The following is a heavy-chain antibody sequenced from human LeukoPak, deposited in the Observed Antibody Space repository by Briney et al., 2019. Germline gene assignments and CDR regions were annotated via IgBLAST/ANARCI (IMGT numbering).Heavy chain of an antibody. CDR2: IYYSGST. CDR1: GGSISSYY. D-gene: IGHD3-9*01. J-gene: IGHJ5*02. CDR3: ARGVMYYDILTGYYRDEDWFDL. Sequence: SETLSLTCTVSGGSISSYYWSWIRQPPGKGLEWIGYIYYSGSTNYNPSLKSRVTISVDTSKNQFSLKLSSVTAADTAVYYCARGVMYYDILTGYYRDEDWFDLWGQGTLVTVSS. V-gene: IGHV4-59*01.